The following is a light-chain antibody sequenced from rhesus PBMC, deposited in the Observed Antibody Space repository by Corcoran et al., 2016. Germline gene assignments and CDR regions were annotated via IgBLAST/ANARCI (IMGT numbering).Light chain of an antibody. CDR3: MQGLQLPLT. CDR2: EIF. J-gene: IGKJ4*01. V-gene: IGKV2-104*02. Sequence: DIVMTQTPLSLPVTPGEPASISCRSSQSLLHCGGKTYFYWYLQKPGQSPQLLIYEIFNRASGFPNRFSGSGSGTDFTLKISRVEAEDVGVYYYMQGLQLPLTFGGGTKLELK. CDR1: QSLLHCGGKTY.